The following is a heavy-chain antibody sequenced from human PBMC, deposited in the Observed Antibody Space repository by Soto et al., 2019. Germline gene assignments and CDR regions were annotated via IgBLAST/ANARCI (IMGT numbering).Heavy chain of an antibody. CDR3: ARPDSYCRGGSCYSLGFDI. J-gene: IGHJ3*02. V-gene: IGHV5-51*03. CDR2: IYPGDSDT. CDR1: GYIFTSYW. D-gene: IGHD2-15*01. Sequence: EVQLVQSGAEVKKPGESLKISCKGSGYIFTSYWIGWVRQMPGKGLEWMGVIYPGDSDTRYSPSFQGQVTISADKSISTAYLQWSSLKVSDTAMYYCARPDSYCRGGSCYSLGFDIWGRGTMVTVSS.